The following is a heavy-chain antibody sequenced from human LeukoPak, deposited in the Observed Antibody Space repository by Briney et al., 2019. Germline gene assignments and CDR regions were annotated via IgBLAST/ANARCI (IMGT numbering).Heavy chain of an antibody. CDR1: GYTFTSYA. CDR2: INAGNGNT. V-gene: IGHV1-3*01. Sequence: ASVKVSCKASGYTFTSYAMHWVRQAPGQRLEWMGWINAGNGNTKYSQEFQGRVTITRDTSASTAYMELSRLRSDDTAVYYCARRGSSLATFDYWGQGTLVTVSS. CDR3: ARRGSSLATFDY. J-gene: IGHJ4*02. D-gene: IGHD6-13*01.